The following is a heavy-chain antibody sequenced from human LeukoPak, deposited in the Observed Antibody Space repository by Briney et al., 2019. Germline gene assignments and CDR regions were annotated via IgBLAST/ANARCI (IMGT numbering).Heavy chain of an antibody. CDR2: IYTSGST. J-gene: IGHJ2*01. D-gene: IGHD3-22*01. V-gene: IGHV4-61*02. CDR1: GGSISSSSYY. Sequence: SETLSLTCTVSGGSISSSSYYWSWIRQPAGKGLEWIGRIYTSGSTNYNPSLKSRVTMSVDTSKNQFSLKLSSVTAADTAVYYCAREYYYDRYRYFDLWGRGTLVTVSS. CDR3: AREYYYDRYRYFDL.